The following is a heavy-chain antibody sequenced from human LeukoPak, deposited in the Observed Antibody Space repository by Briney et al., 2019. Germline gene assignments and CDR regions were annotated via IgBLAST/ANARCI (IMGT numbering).Heavy chain of an antibody. CDR3: AKDSAKKYDDY. J-gene: IGHJ4*02. D-gene: IGHD2/OR15-2a*01. V-gene: IGHV3-23*01. CDR1: GFTFDDYA. Sequence: GGSLRLSCAASGFTFDDYAMHWVRQGPGKGLEWVSGISGSDGSTNYADSVRGRFTISRENSKNTLYLQMNSLRAEDTAVYYCAKDSAKKYDDYWGQGTLVTVSS. CDR2: ISGSDGST.